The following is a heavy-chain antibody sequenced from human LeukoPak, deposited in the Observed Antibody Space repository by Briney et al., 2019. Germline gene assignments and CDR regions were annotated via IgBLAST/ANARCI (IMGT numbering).Heavy chain of an antibody. V-gene: IGHV3-21*01. Sequence: GASLRLSCAASGYTFSSYSMNWVRQAPGKGLEWVSSTSSSSSYIYYADSVKGRFTISRDNAKNTVYLQMNSLRAEDTAVYYCARDGQYGNGITCPGDFWGQGTLVTVSS. CDR2: TSSSSSYI. CDR1: GYTFSSYS. D-gene: IGHD2/OR15-2a*01. CDR3: ARDGQYGNGITCPGDF. J-gene: IGHJ4*02.